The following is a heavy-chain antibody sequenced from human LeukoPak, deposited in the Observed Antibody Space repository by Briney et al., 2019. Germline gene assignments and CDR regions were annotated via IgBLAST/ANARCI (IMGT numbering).Heavy chain of an antibody. CDR2: IYNSGSI. Sequence: GGSLRLSCVDSGLTVSTNYMSWVRQAQGKGLEWVSIIYNSGSIYYADSVRGRFTLSRDISKNTLYLQMSNLRVEDTAVYYCARYYGSGSPYREYYFDYWGQGTLVTVSS. CDR1: GLTVSTNY. J-gene: IGHJ4*02. V-gene: IGHV3-66*01. D-gene: IGHD3-10*01. CDR3: ARYYGSGSPYREYYFDY.